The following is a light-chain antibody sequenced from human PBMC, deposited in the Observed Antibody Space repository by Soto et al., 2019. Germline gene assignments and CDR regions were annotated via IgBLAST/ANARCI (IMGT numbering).Light chain of an antibody. CDR1: ALPKQN. J-gene: IGLJ1*01. CDR3: QSADNSGIYYV. V-gene: IGLV3-25*03. Sequence: SYELTQTPSVSVSPGQTARITCSGDALPKQNAYWYQQKPGQAPVLVIYKDIERPSGIPERFSGSSSGTTVTLTNSRVQAEDEADYYCQSADNSGIYYVFGTGTKLTVL. CDR2: KDI.